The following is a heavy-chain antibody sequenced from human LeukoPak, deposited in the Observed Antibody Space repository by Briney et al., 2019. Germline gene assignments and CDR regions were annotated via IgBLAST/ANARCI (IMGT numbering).Heavy chain of an antibody. Sequence: GGSLRLSCAASGFTVSSNYMSWVRQAPGKGLEWVSVIYSGGSTYYADSGKGRFTISRDNSKSTLYIQMNSLRAEDTAVYYCARAKPKNMVRGLIMRRESRYYFDYWGQGTLVTVSS. CDR1: GFTVSSNY. J-gene: IGHJ4*02. D-gene: IGHD3-10*01. V-gene: IGHV3-53*01. CDR3: ARAKPKNMVRGLIMRRESRYYFDY. CDR2: IYSGGST.